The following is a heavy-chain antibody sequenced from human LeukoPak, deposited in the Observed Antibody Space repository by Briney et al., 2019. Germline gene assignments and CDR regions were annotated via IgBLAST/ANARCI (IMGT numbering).Heavy chain of an antibody. J-gene: IGHJ5*02. CDR2: INHSGST. V-gene: IGHV4-34*01. Sequence: SETLSLTCAVYGGSFSGYCWSWIRQPPVKVLEWIGEINHSGSTNYNPSLKSRVTISVDTSKNQFSLKLSSVTAADTAVYYCARDRRSIIAARPRNRFDPWGQGTLVTASS. CDR3: ARDRRSIIAARPRNRFDP. CDR1: GGSFSGYC. D-gene: IGHD6-6*01.